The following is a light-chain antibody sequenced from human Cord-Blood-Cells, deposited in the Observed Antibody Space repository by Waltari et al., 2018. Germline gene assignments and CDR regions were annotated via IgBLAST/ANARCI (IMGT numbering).Light chain of an antibody. CDR3: QAWDSSTYV. Sequence: LTQPPSVSVSPGQTASITCSGDKLGDKYACWYQQKPGQSPVLVIYQDSKRPSGIPERFSGSNSGNTATLTISGTQAMDEADYYCQAWDSSTYVFGTGTKVTVL. CDR2: QDS. V-gene: IGLV3-1*01. CDR1: KLGDKY. J-gene: IGLJ1*01.